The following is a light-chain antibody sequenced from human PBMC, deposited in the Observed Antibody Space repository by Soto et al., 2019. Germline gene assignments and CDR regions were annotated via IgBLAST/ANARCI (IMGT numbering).Light chain of an antibody. CDR2: GAS. CDR1: QSVSARS. CDR3: QQEGNAWYT. Sequence: ENVLTQSPGTLSLSPGERATLSCRASQSVSARSLAWYQHKPGQAPRLLIHGASSRATGIPDRFSGSGSGPDFTLTISRLEPEDFAVYYCQQEGNAWYTFGQGTKLEIK. V-gene: IGKV3-20*01. J-gene: IGKJ2*01.